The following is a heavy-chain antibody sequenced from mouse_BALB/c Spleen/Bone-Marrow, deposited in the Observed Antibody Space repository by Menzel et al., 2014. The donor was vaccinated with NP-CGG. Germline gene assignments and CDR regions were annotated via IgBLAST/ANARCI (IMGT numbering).Heavy chain of an antibody. J-gene: IGHJ2*01. Sequence: VHVKQSGPELVKPGASVKMSCKASGYIFTAYVMHWVKQKPGQGHEWIGFFNPYNDDSNYNEKFKGKATLTSDKSSSTAYMELSSLTSEDSAVYYCAREGWLLRFDYWGQGTTLTVSS. D-gene: IGHD2-3*01. CDR1: GYIFTAYV. V-gene: IGHV1-14*01. CDR3: AREGWLLRFDY. CDR2: FNPYNDDS.